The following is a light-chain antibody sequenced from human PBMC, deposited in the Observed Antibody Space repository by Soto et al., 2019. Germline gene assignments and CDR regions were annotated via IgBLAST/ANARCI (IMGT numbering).Light chain of an antibody. CDR3: SSYTSSSTLEV. V-gene: IGLV2-14*01. CDR2: EVS. Sequence: QSALTQPASVSGSPGPSITISCTGTSSDVGGYNYVSWYQQHPGKAPKLMIYEVSNRPSGVSNRFSGSKSGNTAYLTISGLQAEDEADYYCSSYTSSSTLEVFGGGTQLTVL. J-gene: IGLJ3*02. CDR1: SSDVGGYNY.